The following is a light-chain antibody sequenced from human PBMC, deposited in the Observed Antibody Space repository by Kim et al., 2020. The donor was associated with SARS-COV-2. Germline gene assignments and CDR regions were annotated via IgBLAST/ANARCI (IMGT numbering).Light chain of an antibody. CDR1: KLGDKY. V-gene: IGLV3-1*01. CDR3: QAWDSSTGV. Sequence: SYELTQPPSVSVSPGHTASITCSGDKLGDKYACWYQQKPGQSPVLVIYQDNKRPSGIPERFSGSNSGNTATLTISGTQAMDEADYYCQAWDSSTGVFGGGTQLTVL. J-gene: IGLJ3*02. CDR2: QDN.